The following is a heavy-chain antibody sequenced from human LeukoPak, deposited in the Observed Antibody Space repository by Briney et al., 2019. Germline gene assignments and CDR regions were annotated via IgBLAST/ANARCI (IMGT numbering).Heavy chain of an antibody. J-gene: IGHJ5*02. CDR2: IRYDGSNK. V-gene: IGHV3-30*02. Sequence: GGSLRLSCAASGFTFSSYGMHWVRQAPGKGLEWVAFIRYDGSNKYYADSVKGRCTISRDNSKNTLYLQMNSLRAEDTAVYYCARVYYPKYLNWFDPWGQGTLVTVSS. D-gene: IGHD2/OR15-2a*01. CDR1: GFTFSSYG. CDR3: ARVYYPKYLNWFDP.